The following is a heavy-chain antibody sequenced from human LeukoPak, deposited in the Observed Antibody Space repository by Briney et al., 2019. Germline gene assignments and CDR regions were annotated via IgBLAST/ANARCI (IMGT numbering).Heavy chain of an antibody. CDR1: GYTITNYG. CDR3: ARGYCRSTSCHEPPLYGMDV. CDR2: ISTYSGNT. J-gene: IGHJ6*02. D-gene: IGHD2-2*01. V-gene: IGHV1-18*04. Sequence: ASVKVSCKSSGYTITNYGFIWVRQAPGQGLEWMGWISTYSGNTNYAQQLQGRVTMTSDTSTSTVYMELRSLRSDDTAVYYCARGYCRSTSCHEPPLYGMDVWGQGTTVTVS.